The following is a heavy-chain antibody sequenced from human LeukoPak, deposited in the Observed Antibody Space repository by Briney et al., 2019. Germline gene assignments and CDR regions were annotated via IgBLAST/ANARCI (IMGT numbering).Heavy chain of an antibody. Sequence: PGGSLRFSCAASGFTFSDYYMSWIRQAPGKGLEWVSYISSSGSTIYYADSVKGRFTISRDNAKNSLYLQMNSLRAEDTAVYYCAREKGVYDYVWGSYRPWAIFDYWGQGTLVTVSS. CDR2: ISSSGSTI. J-gene: IGHJ4*02. V-gene: IGHV3-11*04. CDR1: GFTFSDYY. D-gene: IGHD3-16*02. CDR3: AREKGVYDYVWGSYRPWAIFDY.